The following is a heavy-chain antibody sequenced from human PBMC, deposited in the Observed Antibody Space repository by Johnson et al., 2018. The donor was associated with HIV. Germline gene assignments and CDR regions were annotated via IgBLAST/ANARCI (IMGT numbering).Heavy chain of an antibody. J-gene: IGHJ3*02. CDR1: GFTFSSYG. D-gene: IGHD3-3*01. Sequence: QVQLVESGGGVVQPGRSLRLSCAASGFTFSSYGMHWVRQAPGKGLQWVAVIWYDGNNKYYADSVKGRFTISRDRSQNTVYLQMNSLRAEDTAVYYCARVGGTFWRDLAFGIWGQGTMVTVSS. V-gene: IGHV3-33*01. CDR2: IWYDGNNK. CDR3: ARVGGTFWRDLAFGI.